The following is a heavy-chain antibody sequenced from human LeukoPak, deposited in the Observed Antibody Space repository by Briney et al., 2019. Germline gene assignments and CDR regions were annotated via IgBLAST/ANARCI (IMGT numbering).Heavy chain of an antibody. J-gene: IGHJ4*02. V-gene: IGHV3-74*01. D-gene: IGHD3-9*01. Sequence: GGSLRLSCEASGFTFSSYWFHWVRQAPGKGLVWVSRINPDGSKTDYADSVKGRFTISRDNAKNTLYLQMSSLRAEDTAVYYCAKSMTGVNDYWGQGTLVTVSS. CDR1: GFTFSSYW. CDR3: AKSMTGVNDY. CDR2: INPDGSKT.